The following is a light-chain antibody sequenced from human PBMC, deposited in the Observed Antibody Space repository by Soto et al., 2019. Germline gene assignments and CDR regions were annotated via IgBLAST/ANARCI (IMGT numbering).Light chain of an antibody. CDR2: MAS. V-gene: IGKV2-28*01. Sequence: DIVMTQSPLSLPVTPGEPASISCRSSQTLLHSNGYSYLDWYLQKPGQSPQLLIYMASHRASGVPERFSGSGSGTDFTLPISRVEAEDVGVYYCMQALQTPPSFGQGTRLQIK. J-gene: IGKJ2*01. CDR1: QTLLHSNGYSY. CDR3: MQALQTPPS.